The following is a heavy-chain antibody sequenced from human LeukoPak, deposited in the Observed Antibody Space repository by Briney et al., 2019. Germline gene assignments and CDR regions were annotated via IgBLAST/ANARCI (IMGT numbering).Heavy chain of an antibody. CDR3: ATLGGDY. J-gene: IGHJ4*02. CDR2: IKQDGSEK. Sequence: GRSLRLSCAASGFTFTIYWMTWVRQAPGKGLEWVANIKQDGSEKYYVDSVKGRFTISRDNAKNSLYLQMNSLRAEDTAVYYCATLGGDYWGQGTLVTVSS. D-gene: IGHD7-27*01. CDR1: GFTFTIYW. V-gene: IGHV3-7*05.